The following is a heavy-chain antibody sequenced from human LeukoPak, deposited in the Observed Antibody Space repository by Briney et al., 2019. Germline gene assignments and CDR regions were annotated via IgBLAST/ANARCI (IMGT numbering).Heavy chain of an antibody. CDR1: GGSISSGDYD. Sequence: SETLSLTCTVSGGSISSGDYDWSWIRQPPGTGLEWSGYIYYSGSTYYNPSLKSRVTISVDTSKNQFSLKLSSVTAADTAVYYCARGDTPGYSSSWYPENWFDPWGQGTLVTVSS. J-gene: IGHJ5*02. D-gene: IGHD6-13*01. CDR2: IYYSGST. CDR3: ARGDTPGYSSSWYPENWFDP. V-gene: IGHV4-30-4*01.